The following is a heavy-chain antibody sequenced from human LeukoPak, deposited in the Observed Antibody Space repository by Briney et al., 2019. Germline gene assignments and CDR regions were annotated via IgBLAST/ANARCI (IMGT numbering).Heavy chain of an antibody. V-gene: IGHV3-9*01. CDR1: GFTFDDYA. J-gene: IGHJ6*02. Sequence: PGGSLRLSCAASGFTFDDYAMHWVRQAPGEGLEWVSGISWNSGSIGYADSVKGRFTISRDNAKNSLYLQMNSLRAEDTALYYCAKDITAAGSNYYYYGMDVWGQGTTVTVSS. D-gene: IGHD6-13*01. CDR3: AKDITAAGSNYYYYGMDV. CDR2: ISWNSGSI.